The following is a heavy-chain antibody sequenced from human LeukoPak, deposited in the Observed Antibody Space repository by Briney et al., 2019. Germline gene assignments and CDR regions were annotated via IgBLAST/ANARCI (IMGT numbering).Heavy chain of an antibody. CDR3: ARADSSGYYYSDAFDI. D-gene: IGHD3-22*01. CDR1: GYSFTSYW. CDR2: IYPGDSDT. V-gene: IGHV5-51*03. Sequence: KPGESPKISCKGSGYSFTSYWIGWVRQMPGKGLEWMGIIYPGDSDTRYSPSFQGQVTIPADKSISTAYLQWSSLKASDTAMYYCARADSSGYYYSDAFDIWGQGTMVTVSS. J-gene: IGHJ3*02.